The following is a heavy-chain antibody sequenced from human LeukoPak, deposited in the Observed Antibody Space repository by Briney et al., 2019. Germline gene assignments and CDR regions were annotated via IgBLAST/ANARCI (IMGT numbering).Heavy chain of an antibody. Sequence: SETLSLTCAVYGGSFSGYYWSWIRQPPGKGLEWIGEINHSGSTNYNPSLKSRVTISVDTSKNQFSLKLSSVTAADTAVYYCATLRSSRIYYGMDVWGQGTTVTVSS. D-gene: IGHD6-6*01. CDR1: GGSFSGYY. J-gene: IGHJ6*02. V-gene: IGHV4-34*01. CDR2: INHSGST. CDR3: ATLRSSRIYYGMDV.